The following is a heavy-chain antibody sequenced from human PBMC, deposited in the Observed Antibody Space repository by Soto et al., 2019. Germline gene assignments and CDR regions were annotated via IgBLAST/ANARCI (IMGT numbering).Heavy chain of an antibody. CDR2: INHSGST. V-gene: IGHV4-34*01. D-gene: IGHD3-10*01. CDR1: GGTFSGYY. J-gene: IGHJ4*02. CDR3: ASHTMVRGVS. Sequence: PSETLSLTCAVYGGTFSGYYWSWIRQPPGKGLEWIGEINHSGSTNYNPSLKSRVTISVDTSKNQFSLKLSSVTAADTAVYYCASHTMVRGVSWGQGTLVTAPQ.